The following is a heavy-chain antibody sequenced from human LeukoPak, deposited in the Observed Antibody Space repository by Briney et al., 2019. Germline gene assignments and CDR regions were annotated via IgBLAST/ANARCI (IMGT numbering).Heavy chain of an antibody. J-gene: IGHJ4*02. CDR3: ARESSGWLQLFDY. Sequence: GESLKISCAASGFTVSSKYMSWVRQAPGKGLEWVSVIYSGGSTYYADSVKGRFAISRDNSKNTVYLQMNSLRAEDTAVYYCARESSGWLQLFDYWGQGTLVTVSS. CDR1: GFTVSSKY. D-gene: IGHD5-24*01. CDR2: IYSGGST. V-gene: IGHV3-66*01.